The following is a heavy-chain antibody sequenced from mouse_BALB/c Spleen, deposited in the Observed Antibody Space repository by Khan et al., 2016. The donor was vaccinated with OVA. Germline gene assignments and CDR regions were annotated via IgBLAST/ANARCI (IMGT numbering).Heavy chain of an antibody. CDR3: ARGNFYAMDY. D-gene: IGHD2-1*01. J-gene: IGHJ4*01. Sequence: QVQLKQSGPGLVAPSQSLSITCTVSGFSLTTYGIHWVRQPPGKGLEWLIVIWSDGASTYNSALKSRLSISKDNSKSQVFLTMNSLQTDDTAMYXGARGNFYAMDYWGQGTSVTVSS. CDR1: GFSLTTYG. V-gene: IGHV2-6*02. CDR2: IWSDGAS.